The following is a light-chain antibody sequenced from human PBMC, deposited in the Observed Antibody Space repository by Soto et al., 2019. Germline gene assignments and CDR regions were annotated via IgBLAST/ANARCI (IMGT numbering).Light chain of an antibody. V-gene: IGLV1-47*01. J-gene: IGLJ1*01. Sequence: QSVLTQPASASGTPGQGVTISCSGSTSNIGSNYVYWYQQLPGTAPKLLIYRNNQRPSGVPDPFSGSKSGTSASLAISGLRSDDEADYFCATWDDSLNGFYVFGTGTKVTVL. CDR3: ATWDDSLNGFYV. CDR1: TSNIGSNY. CDR2: RNN.